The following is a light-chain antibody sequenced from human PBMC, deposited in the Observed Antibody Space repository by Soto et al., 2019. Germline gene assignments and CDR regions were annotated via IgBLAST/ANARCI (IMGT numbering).Light chain of an antibody. Sequence: QSVLTQPPSVSGAPGQRVTISCTGSSSTIGAGYDVHWYQQLPGRAPKLLIYSNDQRPSGVPDRFSASKSGTSASLAISGLQSEDEADYYCASWDDSLNGHVFGTGTKLTVL. V-gene: IGLV1-40*01. CDR3: ASWDDSLNGHV. J-gene: IGLJ1*01. CDR2: SND. CDR1: SSTIGAGYD.